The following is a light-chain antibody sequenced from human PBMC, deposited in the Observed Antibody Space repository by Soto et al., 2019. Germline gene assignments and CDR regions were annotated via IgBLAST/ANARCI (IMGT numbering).Light chain of an antibody. CDR1: PAIASF. V-gene: IGKV1-9*01. Sequence: IQLTQSPSSLSASVGDRVTITCRASPAIASFLAWYQQKPGTAPKLLIYDAATLQSGVPSRFSGSRSGTEYTLTIGSLQPEDFATYYCQQYNDSFPYTFGQGTKLEIK. CDR3: QQYNDSFPYT. J-gene: IGKJ2*01. CDR2: DAA.